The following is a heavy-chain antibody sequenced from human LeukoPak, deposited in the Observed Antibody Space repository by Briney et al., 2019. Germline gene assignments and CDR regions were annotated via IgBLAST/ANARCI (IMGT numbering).Heavy chain of an antibody. V-gene: IGHV3-23*01. CDR2: ISGSGAST. CDR1: GFTFSSYA. D-gene: IGHD5-24*01. Sequence: GGSLRLSCAASGFTFSSYAMSWVRQAPGKGLEWVSAISGSGASTYYTDSVKGRFSISRDNSKHTLYLQMNSLRAEDTAVYYCANTGGHGYNAEDYWGQGTLVTVSS. CDR3: ANTGGHGYNAEDY. J-gene: IGHJ4*02.